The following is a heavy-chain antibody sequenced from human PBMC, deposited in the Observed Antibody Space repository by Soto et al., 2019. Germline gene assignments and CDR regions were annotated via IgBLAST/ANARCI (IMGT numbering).Heavy chain of an antibody. CDR2: IYSGGST. CDR3: ARETRSFYYYYMDV. J-gene: IGHJ6*03. CDR1: GFTVSSNY. V-gene: IGHV3-53*04. Sequence: GGSLRLSCAASGFTVSSNYMSWVRQAPGKGLEWVSVIYSGGSTYYADSVKGRFTISGHNSKNTLYLQMNSLRAEDTAVYYCARETRSFYYYYMDVWGKGTTVTVSS.